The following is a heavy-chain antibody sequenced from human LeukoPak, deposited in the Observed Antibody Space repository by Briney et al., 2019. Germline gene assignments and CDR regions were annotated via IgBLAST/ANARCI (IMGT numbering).Heavy chain of an antibody. Sequence: GGSLRLSCAASGYTFSSYAMTWVRQAPGKGLEWVSAISGSGGSTYYADSVKGRFTISRDNSKNTLYLQMNSLRGEDTAVYYCAKDQSQDYYDSSGYLAIDYWGQGTLVTVSS. CDR1: GYTFSSYA. CDR2: ISGSGGST. V-gene: IGHV3-23*01. CDR3: AKDQSQDYYDSSGYLAIDY. J-gene: IGHJ4*02. D-gene: IGHD3-22*01.